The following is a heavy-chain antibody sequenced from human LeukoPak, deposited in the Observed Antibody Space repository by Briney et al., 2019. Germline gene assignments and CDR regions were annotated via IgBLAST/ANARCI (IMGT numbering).Heavy chain of an antibody. D-gene: IGHD3-22*01. J-gene: IGHJ4*02. CDR1: GGSFSGYY. CDR2: IYTSGST. Sequence: SETLSLTCAVYGGSFSGYYWSWIRQPAGKGLEWIGRIYTSGSTNYNPSLKSRVTISVDTSKNQFSLKLSSVTAADTAVYYCASGHYYDSSGSIDYWGQGTLVTVSS. V-gene: IGHV4-59*10. CDR3: ASGHYYDSSGSIDY.